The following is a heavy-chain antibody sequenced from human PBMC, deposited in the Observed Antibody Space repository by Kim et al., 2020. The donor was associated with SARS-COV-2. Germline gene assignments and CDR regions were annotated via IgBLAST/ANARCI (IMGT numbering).Heavy chain of an antibody. CDR2: MNPNSGNT. CDR1: GYTFTRYD. J-gene: IGHJ3*01. D-gene: IGHD3-3*01. V-gene: IGHV1-8*01. CDR3: ARVRFTTIFGVTIRSDGFD. Sequence: ASVKVSCKAAGYTFTRYDINWVRQAPGQGFEWMGWMNPNSGNTGYAQKFQGRVTMTSDTSLSPAYMALSGLRFEDTALYSFARVRFTTIFGVTIRSDGFD.